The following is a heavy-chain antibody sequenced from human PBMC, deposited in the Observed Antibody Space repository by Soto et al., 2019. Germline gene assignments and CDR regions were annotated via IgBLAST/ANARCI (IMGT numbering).Heavy chain of an antibody. CDR1: GYIFTSYL. Sequence: GDALNISCKSSGYIFTSYLSSLVRQMAGKGLEWMGRIDPSDSYIDYSPSLKGHVTVAVDKSTTTAYLQWSSLKASDTEIYYCARLNKLQTYYGMEAWGQGHTVTVSS. CDR3: ARLNKLQTYYGMEA. J-gene: IGHJ6*02. V-gene: IGHV5-10-1*01. CDR2: IDPSDSYI.